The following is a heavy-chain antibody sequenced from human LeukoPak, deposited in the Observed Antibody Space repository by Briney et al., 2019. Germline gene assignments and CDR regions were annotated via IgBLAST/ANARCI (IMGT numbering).Heavy chain of an antibody. V-gene: IGHV4-59*08. CDR1: GGSINNHY. Sequence: SQTLSLTCRVSGGSINNHYWTWIRQPPGMALEWLGQIHHSGDTNYNPSLKSRVTLTVDTSRNQFSLILSSVTAADTALYYCARRFYHYDDTGYYYVFDYWGQGTLVTVSS. CDR2: IHHSGDT. J-gene: IGHJ4*02. D-gene: IGHD3-22*01. CDR3: ARRFYHYDDTGYYYVFDY.